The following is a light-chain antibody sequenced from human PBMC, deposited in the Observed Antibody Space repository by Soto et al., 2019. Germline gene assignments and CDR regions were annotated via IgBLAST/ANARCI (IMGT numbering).Light chain of an antibody. CDR3: CSDAGSSTDVV. Sequence: QSALTQPASVSGSPGQSITISCTGTSSDVGSYNLVSWYQQHPGKAPKLMIYEGSKRPSGVSNRFSGSKSGNTASLTIAGLQADDEDDYYCCSDAGSSTDVVFGGGTKLTVL. CDR1: SSDVGSYNL. J-gene: IGLJ2*01. CDR2: EGS. V-gene: IGLV2-23*01.